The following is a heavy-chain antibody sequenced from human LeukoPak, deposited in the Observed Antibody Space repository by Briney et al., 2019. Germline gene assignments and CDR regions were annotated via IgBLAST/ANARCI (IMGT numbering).Heavy chain of an antibody. CDR2: IYTSGST. D-gene: IGHD2-8*01. CDR3: ARDLDSYANAFDI. J-gene: IGHJ3*02. V-gene: IGHV4-4*07. Sequence: TSETLSLTCTVAGGSISSYYWSWIRQPAGKGLEWIGRIYTSGSTNYNPSLKSRVTMSVDTSKNQFSLKLTSVTAADTPVYYCARDLDSYANAFDIWGQGTMVTVSS. CDR1: GGSISSYY.